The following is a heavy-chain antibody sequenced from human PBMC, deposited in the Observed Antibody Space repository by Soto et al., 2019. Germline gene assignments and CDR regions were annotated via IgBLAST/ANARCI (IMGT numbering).Heavy chain of an antibody. CDR1: GYSFTDYF. D-gene: IGHD1-1*01. CDR2: TNPKSGVT. V-gene: IGHV1-2*02. CDR3: ARAHVRSQLESSDY. J-gene: IGHJ4*02. Sequence: GASVKVSCKASGYSFTDYFMHWVRQAPGQGLEWMGWTNPKSGVTKYPEKFQGRVTMTRDTSISTAYMELTRLRSDDTAVYYCARAHVRSQLESSDYWGQGTLVTVSS.